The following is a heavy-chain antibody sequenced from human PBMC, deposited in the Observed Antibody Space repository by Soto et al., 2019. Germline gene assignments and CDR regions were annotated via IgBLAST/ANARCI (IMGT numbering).Heavy chain of an antibody. CDR1: GYTFSSYA. D-gene: IGHD7-27*01. J-gene: IGHJ4*02. CDR2: INAGYGNT. Sequence: QVHLVQSGAEVRKPGASVKVSCKASGYTFSSYAMHWVRQAPGQRLERMGWINAGYGNTKSSQKCQDRVTISRDTSASTAYMELTSLRYEDTAVYYCARDTGDGTFDCWGQGTLVTVSS. V-gene: IGHV1-3*01. CDR3: ARDTGDGTFDC.